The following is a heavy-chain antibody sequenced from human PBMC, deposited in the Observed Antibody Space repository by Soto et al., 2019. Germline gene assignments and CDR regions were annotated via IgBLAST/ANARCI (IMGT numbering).Heavy chain of an antibody. D-gene: IGHD6-19*01. CDR3: ARTGGYSSGWYYFDY. V-gene: IGHV4-59*08. CDR1: GGSISSYY. CDR2: IYYSGST. J-gene: IGHJ4*02. Sequence: PSETLSLTCTVSGGSISSYYWSWIRQPPGKGLEWIGYIYYSGSTNYNPSLKSRVTISVDTSKNQFSLKLSSVTAADTAVYYCARTGGYSSGWYYFDYWGQGTLVTVSS.